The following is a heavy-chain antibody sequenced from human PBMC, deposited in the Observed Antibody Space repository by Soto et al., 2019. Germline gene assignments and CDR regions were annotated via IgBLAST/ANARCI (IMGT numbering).Heavy chain of an antibody. CDR1: GYTFTKYP. D-gene: IGHD3-22*01. CDR2: INADNTYT. CDR3: ARGYYDSSGYYPHYYYCGMDV. J-gene: IGHJ6*02. Sequence: ASVKVSCKASGYTFTKYPMHWVRQAPGLGLEWMGFINADNTYTGYSQKFQGRVTITRDTSATTDYMELSSLRSEDTAVYYCARGYYDSSGYYPHYYYCGMDVWGQGTTVTVSS. V-gene: IGHV1-3*01.